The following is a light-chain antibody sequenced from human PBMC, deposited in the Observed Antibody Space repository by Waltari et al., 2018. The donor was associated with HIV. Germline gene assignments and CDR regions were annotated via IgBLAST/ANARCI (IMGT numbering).Light chain of an antibody. J-gene: IGLJ3*02. CDR2: EVS. V-gene: IGLV2-14*01. Sequence: QSALTQPPSVSGSPGQSNTISCTGTSSAVGGYNYNSWYQQYPDKAPKLMIYEVSNRPSGASNRFSVSKSGNTASLTISGLQAEDEADYYCSSYTSSSTLVFGGGTKLTVL. CDR3: SSYTSSSTLV. CDR1: SSAVGGYNY.